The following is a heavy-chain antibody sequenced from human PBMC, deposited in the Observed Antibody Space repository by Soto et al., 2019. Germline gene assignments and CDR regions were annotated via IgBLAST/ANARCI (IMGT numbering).Heavy chain of an antibody. V-gene: IGHV2-5*02. CDR2: IYWDGDK. D-gene: IGHD2-21*02. J-gene: IGHJ6*02. CDR3: VQSRCGGDCLQSYSSHSYYGLDV. CDR1: GFSLSTIGVG. Sequence: SGPTLVNPTQTLTLTCTFSGFSLSTIGVGVGWIRQPPGKALEWLALIYWDGDKRYSPSLKSRLTVTKDTSKNQVVLTMTNMDPVDTATYYCVQSRCGGDCLQSYSSHSYYGLDVWGQGTTVTVSS.